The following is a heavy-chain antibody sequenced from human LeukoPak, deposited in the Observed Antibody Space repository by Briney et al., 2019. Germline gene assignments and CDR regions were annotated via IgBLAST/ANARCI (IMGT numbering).Heavy chain of an antibody. Sequence: SGGSLRLSCAASGFTFSSYWMHWVRHAPGKGLVWVSRINSDGSSTSYADSVKGRFTISRDNAKNTLYLQMNSLTAEDTAVYYCARLDIVVVVPSHSDHDAFDIWGQGTMVTVSS. CDR3: ARLDIVVVVPSHSDHDAFDI. D-gene: IGHD2-15*01. V-gene: IGHV3-74*01. CDR1: GFTFSSYW. J-gene: IGHJ3*02. CDR2: INSDGSST.